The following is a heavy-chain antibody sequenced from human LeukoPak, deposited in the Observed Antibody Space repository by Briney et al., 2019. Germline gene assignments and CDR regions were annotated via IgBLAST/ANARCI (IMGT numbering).Heavy chain of an antibody. Sequence: PGGSLRLSCAASGFTFSSYWMCWVRQDPGKGLAWVSCSKTDGIITAYAGSVKGRFTISRDNAKNTLYLQMNSLRADDTAVYYCARDGDAPMTDFDYWGQGTLVTVSS. CDR3: ARDGDAPMTDFDY. J-gene: IGHJ4*02. D-gene: IGHD2-21*02. CDR1: GFTFSSYW. CDR2: SKTDGIIT. V-gene: IGHV3-74*01.